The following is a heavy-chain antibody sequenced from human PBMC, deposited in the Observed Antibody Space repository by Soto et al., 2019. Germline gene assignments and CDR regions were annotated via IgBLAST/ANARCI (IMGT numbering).Heavy chain of an antibody. CDR2: IYSGGST. J-gene: IGHJ5*02. D-gene: IGHD2-21*01. V-gene: IGHV3-53*02. Sequence: VQLVETGGGLIQPGGSLRLSCAASGFTVSNNYMSWVRQAPGKGLEWVSVIYSGGSTYYADSVKGRFTISRDNSKNTLYLQMNSLRAEDTAVYYCARVMVAILSWFDPWGQGTLVTVSS. CDR1: GFTVSNNY. CDR3: ARVMVAILSWFDP.